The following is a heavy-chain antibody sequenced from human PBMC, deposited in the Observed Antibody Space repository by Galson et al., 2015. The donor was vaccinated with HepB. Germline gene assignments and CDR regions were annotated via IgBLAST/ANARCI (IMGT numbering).Heavy chain of an antibody. CDR1: GDSVSSHSAA. CDR2: TYYRFKWFS. CDR3: ARDMVQGVTRYYFDS. D-gene: IGHD3-10*01. J-gene: IGHJ4*02. Sequence: CAIPGDSVSSHSAAWTWIRQSPSRGLEWLGRTYYRFKWFSDYAESVKSRIAINPDTSKNQFSLQLNSVTPEDTAVYYCARDMVQGVTRYYFDSWGQGTLVTVSS. V-gene: IGHV6-1*01.